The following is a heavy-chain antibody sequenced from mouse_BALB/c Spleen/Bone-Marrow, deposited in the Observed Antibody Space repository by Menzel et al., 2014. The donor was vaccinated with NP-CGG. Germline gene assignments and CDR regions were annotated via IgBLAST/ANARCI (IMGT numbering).Heavy chain of an antibody. Sequence: QVQLKESGPGLVAPSQSLSITCTVSGFSLTSYGVHWVRQPPGKGLEWLGVIWAGGSTNYNSDLMSRLSISKDNSKSQVFLKMNSLQTDDTAMYYCARDRGLGRFAYWGQGTLVTVSA. CDR2: IWAGGST. CDR3: ARDRGLGRFAY. CDR1: GFSLTSYG. J-gene: IGHJ3*01. V-gene: IGHV2-9*02. D-gene: IGHD4-1*01.